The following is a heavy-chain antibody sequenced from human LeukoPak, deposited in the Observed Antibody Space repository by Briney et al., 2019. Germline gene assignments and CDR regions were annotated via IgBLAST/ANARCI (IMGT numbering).Heavy chain of an antibody. CDR3: ARDSSQWLRFDAFDI. CDR2: INPSGGST. Sequence: ASVKVSCKASGYTFTSYYMHWVRQAPGQGLEWMGIINPSGGSTSYAQKFQGRVTMTRDTSTSTVYMELGSLRSEDTAVYYCARDSSQWLRFDAFDIWGQGTMVTVSS. V-gene: IGHV1-46*01. J-gene: IGHJ3*02. D-gene: IGHD5-12*01. CDR1: GYTFTSYY.